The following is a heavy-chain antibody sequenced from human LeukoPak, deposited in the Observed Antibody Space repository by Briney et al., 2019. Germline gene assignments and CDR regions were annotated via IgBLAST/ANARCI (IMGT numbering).Heavy chain of an antibody. V-gene: IGHV1-46*01. CDR1: GYAFTGYY. Sequence: ASVKVSCKASGYAFTGYYMHWVRQAPGQGLEWMGIINPSGGSTSYAQKFQGRVTMTRDTSTSTVYMELSSLRSEDTAVYYCAREGSTTDTYYYYGMDVWGQGTTVTVSS. CDR2: INPSGGST. J-gene: IGHJ6*02. CDR3: AREGSTTDTYYYYGMDV. D-gene: IGHD1-1*01.